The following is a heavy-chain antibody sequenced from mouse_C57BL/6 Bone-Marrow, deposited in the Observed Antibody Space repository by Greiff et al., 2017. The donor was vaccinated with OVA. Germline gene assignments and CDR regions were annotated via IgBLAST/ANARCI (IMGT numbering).Heavy chain of an antibody. Sequence: QVQLQQSGAELVKPGASVKLSCKASGYTFTSYWMHWVKQRPGQGLEWIGMIHPNSGSTNYNEKFKSKATLTVDKSSSTAYMQLSSLTSEDSAVYYCARENWDPYFDYWGQGTTLTVSS. CDR3: ARENWDPYFDY. CDR2: IHPNSGST. D-gene: IGHD4-1*01. V-gene: IGHV1-64*01. CDR1: GYTFTSYW. J-gene: IGHJ2*01.